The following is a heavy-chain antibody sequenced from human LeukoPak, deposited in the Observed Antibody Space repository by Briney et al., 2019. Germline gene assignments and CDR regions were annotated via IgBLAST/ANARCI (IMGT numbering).Heavy chain of an antibody. V-gene: IGHV4-61*01. CDR1: GGSVSSGSYY. CDR2: IYYSGST. CDR3: ARRLGYYDSSGYLYFDY. J-gene: IGHJ4*02. Sequence: SETLSLTCTVSGGSVSSGSYYWSWIRQPPGKGLEWIGYIYYSGSTNYNPSLKSRVTISVDTSKNQFSLKLSSVTAADTAVYYCARRLGYYDSSGYLYFDYWGQGTLVTVSS. D-gene: IGHD3-22*01.